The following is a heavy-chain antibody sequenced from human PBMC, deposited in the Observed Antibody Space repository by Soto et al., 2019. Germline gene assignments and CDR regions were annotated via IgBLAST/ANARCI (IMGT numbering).Heavy chain of an antibody. Sequence: SVKVSCKASGGTFSSYAISWVRQAPGQGLEWMGGIIPIFGTANYAQKFQGRVTITADESTSTAYMELSSLRSEDTAVYYCARDAGVATTPYYYYGMDVWGQGTTVTVSS. CDR1: GGTFSSYA. CDR2: IIPIFGTA. V-gene: IGHV1-69*13. J-gene: IGHJ6*02. CDR3: ARDAGVATTPYYYYGMDV. D-gene: IGHD5-12*01.